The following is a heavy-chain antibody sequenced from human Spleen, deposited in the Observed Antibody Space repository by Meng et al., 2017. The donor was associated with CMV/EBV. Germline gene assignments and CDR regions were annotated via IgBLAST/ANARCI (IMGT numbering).Heavy chain of an antibody. CDR1: GYTLTELS. CDR3: AREDHVGVGSSWHDY. Sequence: QVPLVQSGAEVKKPGASVKVSCKVSGYTLTELSMHWVRQAPGQGLEWMGWISAYNGNTNYAQKLQGRVTMTTDTSTSTAYMELRSLRSDDTAVYYCAREDHVGVGSSWHDYWGQGTLVTVSS. V-gene: IGHV1-18*01. D-gene: IGHD6-13*01. CDR2: ISAYNGNT. J-gene: IGHJ4*02.